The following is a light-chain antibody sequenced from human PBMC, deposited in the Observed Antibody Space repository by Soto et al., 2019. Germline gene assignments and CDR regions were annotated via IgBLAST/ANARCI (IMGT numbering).Light chain of an antibody. V-gene: IGLV1-47*01. J-gene: IGLJ3*02. CDR2: RDS. CDR3: AAWDDSLRGWV. Sequence: QPVLTQPPSASGTPGQRVTISCSESSSSIGSNYIYWYQQLPGTAPKLLIYRDSQRPSGVPDRFSGSKSGTSASLAISALRSEDEADYYCAAWDDSLRGWVFGGGTKLTVL. CDR1: SSSIGSNY.